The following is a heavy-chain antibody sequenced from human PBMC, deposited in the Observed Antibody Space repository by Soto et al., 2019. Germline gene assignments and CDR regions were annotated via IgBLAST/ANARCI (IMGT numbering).Heavy chain of an antibody. CDR2: IYTSGST. D-gene: IGHD6-6*01. CDR3: AREPTVARNDAFDI. J-gene: IGHJ3*02. Sequence: PSETLSLTCTVSGGSISSYYWSWIRQPAGKGLEWIGRIYTSGSTNYNPSLKSRVTMSVDTSKNQFSLKLSSVTAADTAVYYCAREPTVARNDAFDIWGQGTMVTVSS. V-gene: IGHV4-4*07. CDR1: GGSISSYY.